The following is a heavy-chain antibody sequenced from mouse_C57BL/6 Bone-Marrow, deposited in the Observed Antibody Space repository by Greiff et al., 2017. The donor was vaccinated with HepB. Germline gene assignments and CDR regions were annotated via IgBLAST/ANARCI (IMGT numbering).Heavy chain of an antibody. J-gene: IGHJ1*03. Sequence: QVQLQQSGAELARPGASVKLSCKASGYTFTSYGISWVKQRTGQGLEWIGEIYPRSGNTYYNEKFKGKATLTADKSSSTAYMELRSLTSEDSAVYFCARREVVATYWYYDVWGTGTTVTVSS. V-gene: IGHV1-81*01. CDR1: GYTFTSYG. CDR2: IYPRSGNT. CDR3: ARREVVATYWYYDV. D-gene: IGHD1-1*01.